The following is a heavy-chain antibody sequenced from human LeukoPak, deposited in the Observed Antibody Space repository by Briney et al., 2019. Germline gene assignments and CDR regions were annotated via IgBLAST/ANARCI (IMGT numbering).Heavy chain of an antibody. CDR3: ARENWEKYDDFWSGYLTD. CDR2: IRQDGGAT. D-gene: IGHD3-3*01. J-gene: IGHJ1*01. CDR1: GFIFNSHY. Sequence: GGSLRLSCAASGFIFNSHYMSWVRQAPGKGLEWVATIRQDGGATYSVDSVKGRFTISREHANNALYLQMNNLGAEDTAVYYCARENWEKYDDFWSGYLTDWGQGTLVTVSS. V-gene: IGHV3-7*01.